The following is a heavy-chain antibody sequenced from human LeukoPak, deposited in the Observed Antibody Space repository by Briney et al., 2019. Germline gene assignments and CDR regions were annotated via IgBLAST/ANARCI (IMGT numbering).Heavy chain of an antibody. CDR3: ARPVPSRLGWFDP. D-gene: IGHD1-1*01. Sequence: PSETLSLTCTVSGGSISNKDWSWIRQPPGKGLEWIGYIYYSGSTNYNPALKSRVTILVDTSQNQFPLKLTSVTAADTAVYYCARPVPSRLGWFDPWGQGTLVTVSS. V-gene: IGHV4-59*08. J-gene: IGHJ5*02. CDR2: IYYSGST. CDR1: GGSISNKD.